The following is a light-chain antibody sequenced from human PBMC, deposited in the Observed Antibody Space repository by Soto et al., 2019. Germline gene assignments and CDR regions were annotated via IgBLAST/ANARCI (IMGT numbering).Light chain of an antibody. CDR3: QQSYNTPRT. Sequence: DIQMTQSPSSLSASVGDRVTITCRTSQSIRSYLNWYQQKPGKAPKLLIHAASTLQSGVPSRFSGSGSGTDFTLTISSLQPEDFAVYYCQQSYNTPRTFGQGTKLEIK. CDR2: AAS. CDR1: QSIRSY. J-gene: IGKJ2*01. V-gene: IGKV1-39*01.